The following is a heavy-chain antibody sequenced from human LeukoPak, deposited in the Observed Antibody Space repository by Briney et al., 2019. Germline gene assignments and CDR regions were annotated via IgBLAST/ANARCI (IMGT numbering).Heavy chain of an antibody. D-gene: IGHD4/OR15-4a*01. CDR1: GGTFSSYS. V-gene: IGHV1-69*06. Sequence: TSVKVSCKASGGTFSSYSISWVRQAPGQGLEWIGGIIPIFCTANYAQKFQGRVTITADKSTSTAYMELSSLRSEDTAVYYCARDRTIDAFDPWGQGTLVTVSS. J-gene: IGHJ5*02. CDR2: IIPIFCTA. CDR3: ARDRTIDAFDP.